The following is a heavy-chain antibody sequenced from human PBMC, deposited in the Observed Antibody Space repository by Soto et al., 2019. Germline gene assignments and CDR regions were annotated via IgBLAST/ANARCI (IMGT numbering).Heavy chain of an antibody. CDR1: GGSISSYY. CDR3: ARAKQWLVSRWFDP. D-gene: IGHD6-19*01. CDR2: IYYSGST. J-gene: IGHJ5*02. V-gene: IGHV4-59*01. Sequence: LETLCLTCTVFGGSISSYYWSWILQPPGKGLEWIGYIYYSGSTNYNPSLKSRVTISVDTSKNQFSLKLSSVTAADTAVYYCARAKQWLVSRWFDPWGQGTLVTVSS.